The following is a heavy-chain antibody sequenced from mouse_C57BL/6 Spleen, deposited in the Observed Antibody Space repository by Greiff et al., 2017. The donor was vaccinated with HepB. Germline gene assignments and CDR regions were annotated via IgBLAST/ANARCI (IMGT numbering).Heavy chain of an antibody. CDR2: ISGGGGNT. CDR1: GFTFSSYT. Sequence: EVNLVESGGGLVKPGGSLKLSCAASGFTFSSYTMSWVRQTPEKRLEWVATISGGGGNTYYPDSVKGRFTISRDNAKNTLYLQMSSLRSEDTTLYYGASLSSGYFDYWGQGTTLTVSS. CDR3: ASLSSGYFDY. V-gene: IGHV5-9*01. J-gene: IGHJ2*01. D-gene: IGHD3-2*02.